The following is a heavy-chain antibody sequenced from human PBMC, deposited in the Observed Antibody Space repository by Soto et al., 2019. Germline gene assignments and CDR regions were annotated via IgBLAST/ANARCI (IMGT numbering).Heavy chain of an antibody. D-gene: IGHD3-22*01. J-gene: IGHJ3*02. CDR2: IIPIFGTA. V-gene: IGHV1-69*13. Sequence: ASVKVSCKASGGTFSSYAISWVRQAPGQGLEWMGGIIPIFGTANYAQKFQGRVTITADESTSTAYMELSSLRSEDTAVYYCNYYDSSGYGKHDAFDIWGQGTMVTVSS. CDR1: GGTFSSYA. CDR3: NYYDSSGYGKHDAFDI.